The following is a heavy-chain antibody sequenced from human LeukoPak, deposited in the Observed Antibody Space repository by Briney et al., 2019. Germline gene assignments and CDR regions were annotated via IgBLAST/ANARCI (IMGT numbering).Heavy chain of an antibody. CDR1: GYIFTSYW. V-gene: IGHV5-51*01. J-gene: IGHJ4*02. Sequence: GASLKISCKGSGYIFTSYWIAWVRQMPGKGLEWMGIIYPDDSDTRYSPSFQGQVTITADKSISTAYLQWSSLKASDNAMYYCARQRRSSGWPNDYWGQGTLVTVSS. CDR2: IYPDDSDT. D-gene: IGHD6-19*01. CDR3: ARQRRSSGWPNDY.